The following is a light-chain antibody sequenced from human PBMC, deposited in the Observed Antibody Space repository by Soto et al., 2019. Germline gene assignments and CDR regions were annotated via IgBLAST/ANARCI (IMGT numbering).Light chain of an antibody. CDR1: NIGSKN. Sequence: SYELTQPLSVSVALGQTARMTCGGNNIGSKNVHWYQQKPGQAPVLVIYRDSNRPSGIPERFSGSNSGNTATLTISRAQAGDEADYYCCSYAGSYSYVFGTGTKLTVL. CDR3: CSYAGSYSYV. J-gene: IGLJ1*01. V-gene: IGLV3-9*01. CDR2: RDS.